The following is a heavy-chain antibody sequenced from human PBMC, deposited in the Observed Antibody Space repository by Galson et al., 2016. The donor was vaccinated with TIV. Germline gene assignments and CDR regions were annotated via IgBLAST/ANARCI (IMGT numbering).Heavy chain of an antibody. V-gene: IGHV3-11*04. CDR2: MGHSGNNI. CDR3: ASGWGRGIGATLFDK. D-gene: IGHD6-19*01. CDR1: GFTFSDYY. Sequence: SLRLSCAASGFTFSDYYMNWIRQAPGKGLEWVSFMGHSGNNIYYADSVKGRCTISRDNAKNLLYLQMNSLRAEDTAVYYCASGWGRGIGATLFDKWGQGTLVTVSS. J-gene: IGHJ4*02.